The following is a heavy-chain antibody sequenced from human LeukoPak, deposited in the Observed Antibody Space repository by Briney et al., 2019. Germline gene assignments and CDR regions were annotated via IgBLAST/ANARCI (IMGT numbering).Heavy chain of an antibody. V-gene: IGHV4-39*07. CDR3: ARGSSCSSTSCPPGY. CDR1: GGSISSSSYY. J-gene: IGHJ4*02. Sequence: PSETLSLTCTVSGGSISSSSYYWSWIRQPPGKGLEWIGEINHSGSTNYNPSLKSRVTISVDTSKNQFSLKLSSVTAADTAVYYCARGSSCSSTSCPPGYWGQGTLVTVSS. CDR2: INHSGST. D-gene: IGHD2-2*01.